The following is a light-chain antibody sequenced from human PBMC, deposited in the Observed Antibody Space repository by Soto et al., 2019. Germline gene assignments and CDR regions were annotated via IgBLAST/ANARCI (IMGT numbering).Light chain of an antibody. CDR1: QSVSSGY. Sequence: EIVLTQSPGTLSLSPGERATLSCRASQSVSSGYLAWYQQKPGQAPRLLIYGASSRATGIPDRFSGSGSGTDFTLTLSRLEPEDFAVYYCQQSTRSPPAYTFGQGTKLEIK. CDR3: QQSTRSPPAYT. V-gene: IGKV3-20*01. J-gene: IGKJ2*01. CDR2: GAS.